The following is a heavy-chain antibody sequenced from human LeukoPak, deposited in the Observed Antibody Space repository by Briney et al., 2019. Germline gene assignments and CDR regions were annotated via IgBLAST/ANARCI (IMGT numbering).Heavy chain of an antibody. CDR1: GFIFRDYH. D-gene: IGHD6-19*01. CDR2: ISPGGDAT. J-gene: IGHJ4*02. V-gene: IGHV3-11*01. CDR3: AGGLDIAVAGPGGYFDY. Sequence: PGGSLRLSCAASGFIFRDYHMNWIRQAPGKGLEWVSYISPGGDATYFADSVRGRFTISRDNAKNSLYLQMNSLTAEDAAVYYCAGGLDIAVAGPGGYFDYWGQGTLVTVSS.